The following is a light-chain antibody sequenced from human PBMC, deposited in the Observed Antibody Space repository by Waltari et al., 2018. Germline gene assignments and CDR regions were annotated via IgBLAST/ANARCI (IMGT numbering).Light chain of an antibody. Sequence: IVLTQPPGTLSFSPDERATPSCRVSQSVSSSYLAWYQQTPGQAPRLVIHGASIRAAAIPDRFSGSGSGTDFTLTISRLEPEDFAVYCCQQYAYTPITFGQGTRLEIK. J-gene: IGKJ5*01. CDR3: QQYAYTPIT. V-gene: IGKV3-20*01. CDR2: GAS. CDR1: QSVSSSY.